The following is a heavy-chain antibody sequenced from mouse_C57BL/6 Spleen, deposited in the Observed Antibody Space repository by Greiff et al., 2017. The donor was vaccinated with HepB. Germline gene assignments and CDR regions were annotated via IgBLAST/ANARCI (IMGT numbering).Heavy chain of an antibody. Sequence: EVQLVESGGGLVKPGGSLKLSCAASGFTFSDYGMHWVRQAPEKGREWVAYISSGSSTIYYADTVKGRFTISRDNAKNTLFLQMTSLRSEDTAMYYCARTITTVVARGFAYWGQGTLVTVSA. V-gene: IGHV5-17*01. D-gene: IGHD1-1*01. CDR2: ISSGSSTI. J-gene: IGHJ3*01. CDR1: GFTFSDYG. CDR3: ARTITTVVARGFAY.